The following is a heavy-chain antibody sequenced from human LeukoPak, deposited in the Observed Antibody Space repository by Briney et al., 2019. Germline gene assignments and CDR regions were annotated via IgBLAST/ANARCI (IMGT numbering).Heavy chain of an antibody. V-gene: IGHV3-53*01. CDR2: IYDSGST. CDR3: ARDRHYYYMDV. Sequence: HPGGSLRLSCAASGFIVSSTYMSWVRQAPGKGLEWVSVIYDSGSTYYADSVKGRFTASRDNSKNTLFLQMNSLKAEDTAVYYCARDRHYYYMDVWGKGTTVTVSS. D-gene: IGHD6-6*01. CDR1: GFIVSSTY. J-gene: IGHJ6*03.